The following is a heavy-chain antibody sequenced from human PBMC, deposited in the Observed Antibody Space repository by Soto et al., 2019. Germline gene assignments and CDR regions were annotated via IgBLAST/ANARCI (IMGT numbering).Heavy chain of an antibody. J-gene: IGHJ4*02. D-gene: IGHD1-1*01. CDR3: ARTGHVGPAEKENLFDY. Sequence: SETLSLTCTVSGGSISSYYCSWIRQPPGKGLEWIGYIYYSGSTNYNPSLTSRVTISVDTSKNQFSLKLSSVTAADTAVNYCARTGHVGPAEKENLFDYWGQGTLVTVSS. V-gene: IGHV4-59*01. CDR2: IYYSGST. CDR1: GGSISSYY.